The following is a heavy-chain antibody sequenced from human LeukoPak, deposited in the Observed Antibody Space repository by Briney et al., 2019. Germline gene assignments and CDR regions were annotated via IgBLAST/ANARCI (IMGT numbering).Heavy chain of an antibody. V-gene: IGHV1-69*06. CDR1: GGTFSSYA. Sequence: SVKVSCKASGGTFSSYAISWVRQAPGQGLEWMGGIIPIFGTANYAQKFQGRVTITADKSTSTAYMELSSLRSEDTAVYYCARAPPLGYCSGGSCPPVARNLYYFDYWGQGTLVTVSS. CDR2: IIPIFGTA. J-gene: IGHJ4*02. CDR3: ARAPPLGYCSGGSCPPVARNLYYFDY. D-gene: IGHD2-15*01.